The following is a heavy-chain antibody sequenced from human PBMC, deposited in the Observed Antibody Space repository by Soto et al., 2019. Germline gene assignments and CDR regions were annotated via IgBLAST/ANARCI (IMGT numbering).Heavy chain of an antibody. J-gene: IGHJ6*02. Sequence: GGSLRLSCAASEFTFSSYWMHWVRQAPGKGLVWISRINGDGTSTSYADSVKGRFTISRDNAKNTLFLQMNSLRAEDTAVYHCARGGWAPNGIDVWGQGTTVTVSS. CDR1: EFTFSSYW. D-gene: IGHD1-26*01. V-gene: IGHV3-74*01. CDR3: ARGGWAPNGIDV. CDR2: INGDGTST.